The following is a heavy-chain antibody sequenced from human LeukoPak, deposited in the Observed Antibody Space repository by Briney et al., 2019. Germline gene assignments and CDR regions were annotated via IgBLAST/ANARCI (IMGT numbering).Heavy chain of an antibody. CDR3: ASENYQLLTFDY. V-gene: IGHV4-30-4*01. Sequence: PSETLSLTCAVSGGSISSGGYSWSWIRQPPGKGLEWIGYIYYSGSTYYNPSLKSRVTISVDTSKNQFSLKLSSVTAADTAVYYCASENYQLLTFDYWGQGTLVTVSS. CDR1: GGSISSGGYS. J-gene: IGHJ4*02. D-gene: IGHD2-2*01. CDR2: IYYSGST.